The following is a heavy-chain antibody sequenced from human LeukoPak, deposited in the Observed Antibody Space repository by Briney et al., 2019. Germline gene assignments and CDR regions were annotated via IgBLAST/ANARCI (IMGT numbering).Heavy chain of an antibody. Sequence: SETLSLTCTVSGASISTYFWSWIRQPAGKRMEWIGRVYASATTYYNPSLRSRVTLSIDTSKNQFSLSLNSVTAADAAVYYCAKTHCGGGSCDKFDSWGQGILVTVSS. V-gene: IGHV4-4*07. D-gene: IGHD2-21*01. CDR2: VYASATT. CDR3: AKTHCGGGSCDKFDS. CDR1: GASISTYF. J-gene: IGHJ5*01.